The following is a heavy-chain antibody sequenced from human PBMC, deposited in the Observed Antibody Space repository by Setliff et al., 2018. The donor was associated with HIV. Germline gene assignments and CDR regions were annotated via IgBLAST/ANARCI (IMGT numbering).Heavy chain of an antibody. CDR3: ARDQGKVTRACWH. V-gene: IGHV1-69*13. CDR1: GGTFRGYA. D-gene: IGHD2-21*02. Sequence: GASVKVSCKASGGTFRGYAISWVRQAPGQGLEWMGGIISIFGTENYAQKFQGRVTITEDESANTAYMELSSLTSDDTAVYYCARDQGKVTRACWHWGQGTLVTVSS. J-gene: IGHJ1*01. CDR2: IISIFGTE.